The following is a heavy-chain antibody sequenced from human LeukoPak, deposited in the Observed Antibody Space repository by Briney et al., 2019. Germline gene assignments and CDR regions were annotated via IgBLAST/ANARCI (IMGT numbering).Heavy chain of an antibody. V-gene: IGHV3-66*01. Sequence: GGSLSLSCAASEFTVSTNYMSWVRQAPGKGLEWVSIIYSGGTTYYADSVKGRFTISRDNSKKMLYLQMNSLRAEDTAVYYCAKNRGDSSGVFGGQGTLVTVSA. J-gene: IGHJ4*02. D-gene: IGHD3-10*01. CDR1: EFTVSTNY. CDR3: AKNRGDSSGVF. CDR2: IYSGGTT.